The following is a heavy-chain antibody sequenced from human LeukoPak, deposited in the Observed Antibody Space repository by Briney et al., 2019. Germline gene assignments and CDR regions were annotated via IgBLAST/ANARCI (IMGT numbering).Heavy chain of an antibody. CDR1: GFTFSSYA. D-gene: IGHD5-18*01. CDR3: ANYSSSIRGYSYGYRHY. J-gene: IGHJ4*02. CDR2: ISGSGGST. V-gene: IGHV3-23*01. Sequence: GGSLRLSCAASGFTFSSYAMSWVRQAPGKGLEWVSAISGSGGSTYYADSVKGRFTISRDNSKNTLYLQMNSLRADETAVYYCANYSSSIRGYSYGYRHYWGQGTLVTVSS.